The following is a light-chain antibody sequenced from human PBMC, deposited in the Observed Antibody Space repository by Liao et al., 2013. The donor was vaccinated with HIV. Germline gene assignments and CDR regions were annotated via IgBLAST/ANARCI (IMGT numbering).Light chain of an antibody. V-gene: IGLV3-21*02. Sequence: SYVLTQPPSVSVAPGHTARITCAGDNIGGESVHWYQQKSGQAPVLVIFHETDRPSGISDRFSGSTSENTATLTISRAEAGDEADYYCQVWDRSSGHPNVFGLGTKVTVL. CDR1: NIGGES. CDR3: QVWDRSSGHPNV. CDR2: HET. J-gene: IGLJ1*01.